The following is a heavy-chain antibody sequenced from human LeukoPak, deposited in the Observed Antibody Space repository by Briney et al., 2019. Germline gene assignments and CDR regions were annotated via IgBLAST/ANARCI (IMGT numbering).Heavy chain of an antibody. D-gene: IGHD2-15*01. J-gene: IGHJ4*02. CDR1: GGSISSYY. CDR3: ARRKCSDGTCYSDY. CDR2: IYYSGST. V-gene: IGHV4-59*08. Sequence: SETLSLTCTVSGGSISSYYWTWIRQPPGKGLEWIGYIYYSGSTNYNASLKSRVTISVDTSKNQFSLKLTSVTAADTAIYYCARRKCSDGTCYSDYWGQGTLVTASS.